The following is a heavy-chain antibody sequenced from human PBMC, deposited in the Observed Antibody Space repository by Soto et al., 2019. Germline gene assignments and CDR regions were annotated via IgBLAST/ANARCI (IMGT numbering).Heavy chain of an antibody. CDR2: INDVGSDT. Sequence: EMQLVESGGGLVQPGGCLRLSCAASGFTFSSYWMHWVRHTPGRGLVWVARINDVGSDTNYADSVRGRFTISRDNAKNTLYLQMNSLRVEDTAVYYCARDCGLLPAPDLDYMDVWGKGTTVTVSS. CDR1: GFTFSSYW. J-gene: IGHJ6*03. D-gene: IGHD2-2*01. V-gene: IGHV3-74*01. CDR3: ARDCGLLPAPDLDYMDV.